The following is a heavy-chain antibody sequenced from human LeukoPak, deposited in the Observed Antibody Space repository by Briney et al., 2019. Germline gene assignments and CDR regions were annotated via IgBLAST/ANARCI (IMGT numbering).Heavy chain of an antibody. CDR3: ARGHSGRGGLDP. CDR2: IYTGGST. V-gene: IGHV4-4*07. CDR1: DGSINTYY. D-gene: IGHD7-27*01. Sequence: SETLSLTCTVSDGSINTYYWSWIRQPAGKGLEWIGHIYTGGSTNYNPSLKSRVTISLDTSKNQFSLKLSSVTAADTAVYYCARGHSGRGGLDPWGQGTLVTVSS. J-gene: IGHJ5*02.